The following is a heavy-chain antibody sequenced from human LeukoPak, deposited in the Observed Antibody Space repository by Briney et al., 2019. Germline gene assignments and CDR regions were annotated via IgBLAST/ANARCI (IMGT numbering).Heavy chain of an antibody. V-gene: IGHV3-7*03. CDR1: AFTFSSYG. CDR2: IKQDGSEK. D-gene: IGHD2-15*01. Sequence: PGGSLRLSCAASAFTFSSYGMHWVRQAPGKGLEWVANIKQDGSEKYYVDSVKGRCTISRDNAKNSLYLQMNSLRAEDAAVYYCAKAPVTSCRGAFCYPFDYWGQGTLVTVSS. J-gene: IGHJ4*02. CDR3: AKAPVTSCRGAFCYPFDY.